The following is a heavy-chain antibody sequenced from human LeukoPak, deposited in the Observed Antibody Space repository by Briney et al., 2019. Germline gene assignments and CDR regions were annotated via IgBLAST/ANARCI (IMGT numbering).Heavy chain of an antibody. Sequence: ASVKVSCKASGYTFTSYDINWVRQATGQGLEWMGWMNPNSGNTGYAQKFQGRVTMTRNTSISTAYMELSSLRSEDTAVYYCARAALDIVGARYYYGMDVWGQGTTVTVS. V-gene: IGHV1-8*01. CDR2: MNPNSGNT. D-gene: IGHD1-26*01. CDR3: ARAALDIVGARYYYGMDV. CDR1: GYTFTSYD. J-gene: IGHJ6*02.